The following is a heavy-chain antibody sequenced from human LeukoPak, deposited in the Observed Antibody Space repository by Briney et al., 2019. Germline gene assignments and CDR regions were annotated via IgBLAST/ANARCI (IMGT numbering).Heavy chain of an antibody. Sequence: SETLCLTCTVSGGSMNSYYWSWIRQPPGKGLEWIGYIYYSGNTNYNPSLKSRVTISVDTSKNQFSLKLSSLTAADTAVYYCARQRPMVWGVIDYWGQGTLVTVSS. CDR1: GGSMNSYY. CDR2: IYYSGNT. J-gene: IGHJ4*02. CDR3: ARQRPMVWGVIDY. D-gene: IGHD3-10*01. V-gene: IGHV4-59*08.